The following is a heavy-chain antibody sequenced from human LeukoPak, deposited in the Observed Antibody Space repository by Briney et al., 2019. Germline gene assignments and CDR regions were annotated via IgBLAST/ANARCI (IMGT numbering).Heavy chain of an antibody. CDR1: GGSISSGDYY. J-gene: IGHJ5*02. D-gene: IGHD5-12*01. CDR2: IYYSGST. V-gene: IGHV4-30-4*08. Sequence: SETLSLTGTVSGGSISSGDYYWSWIRQPPGEGLEWIGYIYYSGSTYYNPSLKSRVTISVDTSKNQFSLKLSSVTAADTAVYYCARDVDPPNNWFDPWGQGTLVTVSS. CDR3: ARDVDPPNNWFDP.